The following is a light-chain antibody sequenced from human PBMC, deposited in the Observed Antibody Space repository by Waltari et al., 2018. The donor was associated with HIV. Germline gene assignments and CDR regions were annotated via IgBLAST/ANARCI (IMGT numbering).Light chain of an antibody. CDR3: DSRDSNDKQHV. V-gene: IGLV3-19*01. Sequence: SSELTPDPAVSVALGQTVRFTCRGDSLSTYSANGYNPKPGQAPLLCMYGRDNRPSGIRDRFSGSSSGNTGSLTITGAQAEDEADYYCDSRDSNDKQHVFGTGTKVTV. CDR2: GRD. CDR1: SLSTYS. J-gene: IGLJ1*01.